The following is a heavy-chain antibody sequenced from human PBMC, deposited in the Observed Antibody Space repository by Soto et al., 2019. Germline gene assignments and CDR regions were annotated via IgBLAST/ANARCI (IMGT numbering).Heavy chain of an antibody. V-gene: IGHV5-51*01. J-gene: IGHJ2*01. Sequence: PGESLKISCKGFGYSFTSYWIGWVRQMPGKGLEWMGIIYPGDSDTRYSPSFQGQVTISADKSISTAYLQWSSLKASDAAMYYCARRYLLRYFDWLQRPRSYWYFDLWGRGTLVTVSS. CDR1: GYSFTSYW. CDR3: ARRYLLRYFDWLQRPRSYWYFDL. D-gene: IGHD3-9*01. CDR2: IYPGDSDT.